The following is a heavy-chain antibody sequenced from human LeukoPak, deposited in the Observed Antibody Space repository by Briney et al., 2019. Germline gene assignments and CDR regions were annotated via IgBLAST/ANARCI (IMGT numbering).Heavy chain of an antibody. V-gene: IGHV3-30-3*01. CDR2: ISYDGSNK. Sequence: GGSLRLSCATSGFTFSGYSMNWVRQAPGKGLEWVAVISYDGSNKYYADSVKGRFTISRDNSKNTLYLQMNSLRAEDTAVYYCARDYGDYERSHYLDYWGQGTLVTVSS. J-gene: IGHJ4*02. CDR1: GFTFSGYS. D-gene: IGHD4-17*01. CDR3: ARDYGDYERSHYLDY.